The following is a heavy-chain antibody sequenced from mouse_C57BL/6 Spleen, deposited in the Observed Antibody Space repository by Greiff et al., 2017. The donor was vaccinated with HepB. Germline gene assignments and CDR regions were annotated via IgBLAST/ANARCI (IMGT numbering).Heavy chain of an antibody. J-gene: IGHJ1*03. CDR3: ARAGSNLYWYFDV. D-gene: IGHD2-5*01. CDR1: GYTFTTYP. Sequence: QVHVKQSGAELVKPGASVKMSCKASGYTFTTYPIEWMKQNHGKSLEWIGNFHPYNDDTKYNEKFKGKATLTVEKSSSTVYLELSRLTSDDSAVYYCARAGSNLYWYFDVWGTGTTVTVSS. CDR2: FHPYNDDT. V-gene: IGHV1-47*01.